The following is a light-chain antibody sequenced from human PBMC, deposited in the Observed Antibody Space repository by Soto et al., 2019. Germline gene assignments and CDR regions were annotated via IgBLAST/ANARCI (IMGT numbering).Light chain of an antibody. J-gene: IGLJ2*01. CDR2: VGTGGIVG. CDR1: SGYSNYK. Sequence: VVTQPPSASASLGASVTLTCTLSSGYSNYKVDWYQQRPGKGPRFVMRVGTGGIVGSKGDGIPDRFSILGSGLNRYLTIKNIQEEDESDYHCGADHGSGSNFVVVFGGGTKVTVL. V-gene: IGLV9-49*01. CDR3: GADHGSGSNFVVV.